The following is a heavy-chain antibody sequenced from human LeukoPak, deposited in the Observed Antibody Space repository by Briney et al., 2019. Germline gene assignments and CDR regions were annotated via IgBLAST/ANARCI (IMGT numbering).Heavy chain of an antibody. J-gene: IGHJ3*02. CDR3: ASPGDLSAHMGYAFDI. CDR1: GFTFSSYS. V-gene: IGHV3-21*01. CDR2: ISSSSYI. Sequence: PGGSLRLSCTASGFTFSSYSMNWVRQAPGKGLEWVSSISSSSYIYYADSVKGRFTISRDNAKNSLYLQMNSLRAEDTAVYYCASPGDLSAHMGYAFDIWGQGTMVTVSS. D-gene: IGHD1-26*01.